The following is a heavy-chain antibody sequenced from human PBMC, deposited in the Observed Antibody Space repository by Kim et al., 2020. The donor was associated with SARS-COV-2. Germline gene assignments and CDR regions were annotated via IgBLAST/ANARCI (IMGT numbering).Heavy chain of an antibody. CDR2: ISSSSSTI. J-gene: IGHJ4*02. CDR1: GFTFSSYS. V-gene: IGHV3-48*02. D-gene: IGHD3-22*01. CDR3: ARDFKNYDSSAPLWVCDY. Sequence: GESLRLSCAASGFTFSSYSMNWVRQAPGKGLEWVSYISSSSSTIYYADSVKGRFTISRDNAKNSLYLQMNSLRDEDTAVYYCARDFKNYDSSAPLWVCDYSGQGTLVTVSS.